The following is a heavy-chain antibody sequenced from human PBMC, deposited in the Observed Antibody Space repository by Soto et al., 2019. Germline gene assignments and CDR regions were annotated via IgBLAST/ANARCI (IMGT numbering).Heavy chain of an antibody. D-gene: IGHD1-20*01. CDR1: GDSISSSY. V-gene: IGHV4-59*01. Sequence: PSETLSLSCTASGDSISSSYWSWIRQPPGKGLEWIGYISHSGITNYNPSLKSRVTISVDTSKNQFSLKLSSVTAADTAVYYCARYKSNYYYGMDVWGQGTTVTVSS. J-gene: IGHJ6*02. CDR3: ARYKSNYYYGMDV. CDR2: ISHSGIT.